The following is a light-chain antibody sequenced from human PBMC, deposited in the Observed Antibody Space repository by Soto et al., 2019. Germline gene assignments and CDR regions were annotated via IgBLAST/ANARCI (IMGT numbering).Light chain of an antibody. CDR1: SGHSSYA. CDR3: QTWGTGVV. V-gene: IGLV4-69*01. CDR2: LNSDGSH. Sequence: QPVLTQSPSASASLGASVKLTCTLSSGHSSYAIAWHQQQPEKGPRYLMKLNSDGSHSKGDGIPDRFSGSSSGAERYLTISGLQSEDEAGYYCQTWGTGVVFGGGTKLTVL. J-gene: IGLJ2*01.